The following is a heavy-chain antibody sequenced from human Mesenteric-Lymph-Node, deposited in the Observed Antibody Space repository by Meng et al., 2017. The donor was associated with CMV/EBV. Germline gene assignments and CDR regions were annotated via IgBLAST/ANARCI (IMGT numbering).Heavy chain of an antibody. V-gene: IGHV4-34*01. CDR2: INHSRST. Sequence: EWGARRVNPTEPMCLLVAVYSGSLSGDYWSWVRQPQEKELGWMGKINHSRSTNYNPSLKSRVTISVDTSKNQFSLKLSSVTAAETAVYYCARHQRWLKSEGGFDSWGQGTLVTVSS. CDR3: ARHQRWLKSEGGFDS. J-gene: IGHJ4*02. D-gene: IGHD4-23*01. CDR1: SGSLSGDY.